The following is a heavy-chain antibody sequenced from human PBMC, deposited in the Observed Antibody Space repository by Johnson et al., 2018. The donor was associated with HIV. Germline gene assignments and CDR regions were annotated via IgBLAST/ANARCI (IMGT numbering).Heavy chain of an antibody. Sequence: QEQLVESGGGVVQPGRSLRLSCAASGFIFSGFGLHWVRQAPGKGLEWVASISYDGGNKYYADSVRCRITISRDNSKNILYLQMNSLRPEDTAVYYCARERVSDMLTGYHAFDGWGQGTMVTVSS. CDR2: ISYDGGNK. D-gene: IGHD3-9*01. CDR3: ARERVSDMLTGYHAFDG. V-gene: IGHV3-30*03. CDR1: GFIFSGFG. J-gene: IGHJ3*01.